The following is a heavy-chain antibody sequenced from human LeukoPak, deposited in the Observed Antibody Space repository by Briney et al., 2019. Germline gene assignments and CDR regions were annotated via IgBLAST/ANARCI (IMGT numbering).Heavy chain of an antibody. J-gene: IGHJ3*01. CDR1: GFNFRDAA. Sequence: GGSLRLSCAASGFNFRDAAMAWVRQAPGKGLEWVSLIGPVGDSPFYTDSVKGRFTISRDNSKNTLSLQINSLRVEDTAIYYCAKDIQLSTWGLGTMVTVSS. D-gene: IGHD5-24*01. V-gene: IGHV3-23*01. CDR3: AKDIQLST. CDR2: IGPVGDSP.